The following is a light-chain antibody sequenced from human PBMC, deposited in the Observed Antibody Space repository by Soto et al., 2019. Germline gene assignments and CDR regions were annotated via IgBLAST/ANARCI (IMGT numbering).Light chain of an antibody. J-gene: IGKJ1*01. CDR2: AAS. Sequence: DIQMTQSPSTLSASVGDRVTITCLASQSINGWLAWYQQKSGKAPKLLIYAASNLETGVPSRFSGSGSGTEFTLTISSLQPDDFAMYYCQQYSGYPWAFGPGTKVEIK. V-gene: IGKV1-5*03. CDR3: QQYSGYPWA. CDR1: QSINGW.